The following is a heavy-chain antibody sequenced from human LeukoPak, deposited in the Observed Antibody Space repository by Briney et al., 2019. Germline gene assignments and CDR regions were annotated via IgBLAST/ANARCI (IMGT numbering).Heavy chain of an antibody. Sequence: ASVKVSCKASGGTFSSYAISWVRQAPGQGLEWMGGIIPIFGTANYAQKFQGRVTITTDESTSTAYMELSSLRSEDPAVYYCARTGKAYCGGDCYFDYWGQGNLVTVSS. CDR3: ARTGKAYCGGDCYFDY. J-gene: IGHJ4*02. D-gene: IGHD2-21*02. CDR2: IIPIFGTA. V-gene: IGHV1-69*05. CDR1: GGTFSSYA.